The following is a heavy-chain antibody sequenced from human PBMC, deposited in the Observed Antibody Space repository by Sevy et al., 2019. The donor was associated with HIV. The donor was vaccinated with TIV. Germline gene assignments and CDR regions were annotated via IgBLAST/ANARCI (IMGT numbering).Heavy chain of an antibody. V-gene: IGHV1-46*01. CDR1: GYTFTSQY. CDR3: ARDSDNYDILTGYYPFDY. CDR2: INPSGGST. J-gene: IGHJ4*02. D-gene: IGHD3-9*01. Sequence: ASVKVSCKASGYTFTSQYMHWVRQAPGQGLEWMGIINPSGGSTSYAQKFQGRVTMARDTSTSTVYMEMSSLRSEDTAVYYCARDSDNYDILTGYYPFDYWGQGTLLTVSS.